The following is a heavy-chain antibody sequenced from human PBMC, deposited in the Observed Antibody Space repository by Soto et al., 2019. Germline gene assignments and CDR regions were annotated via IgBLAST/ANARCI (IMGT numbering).Heavy chain of an antibody. V-gene: IGHV1-24*01. CDR1: GYTLTELS. J-gene: IGHJ5*02. CDR3: ASGLWRGTGDAYCGGDCYFGWFDP. CDR2: FDPEDGET. D-gene: IGHD2-21*02. Sequence: ASVKVSCKVSGYTLTELSMHWVRQAPGKGLEWMGGFDPEDGETIYAQKFQGRVTMTEDTSTDTAYMELSSLRSEDTAVYYCASGLWRGTGDAYCGGDCYFGWFDPWGQGTLVTVSS.